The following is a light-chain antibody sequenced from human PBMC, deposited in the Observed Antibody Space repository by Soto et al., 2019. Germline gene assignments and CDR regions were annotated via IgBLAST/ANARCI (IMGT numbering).Light chain of an antibody. CDR2: GAS. CDR1: QTVSSN. V-gene: IGKV3-15*01. CDR3: QQYSNWPLT. Sequence: EIVLTQSPGTLSLSPGERATLSCGASQTVSSNYLAWYQQKPGQAPRLLIYGASSRATGIPARFSGSGSGTEFTLTISSLQSEDFAIYFCQQYSNWPLTFGQGTKVDIK. J-gene: IGKJ1*01.